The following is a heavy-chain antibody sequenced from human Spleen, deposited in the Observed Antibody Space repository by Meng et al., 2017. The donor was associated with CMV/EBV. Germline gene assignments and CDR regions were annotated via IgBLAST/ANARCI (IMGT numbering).Heavy chain of an antibody. CDR2: ISGSGGST. D-gene: IGHD6-13*01. CDR3: ARVNLAASFDP. Sequence: GESLKISCAASGFTFSSYAMSWVRQAPGKGLEWVSAISGSGGSTYYADSVKGRFTISRDNAKNSLYLQMNSLRAEDTAVYYCARVNLAASFDPWGQGTLVTVSS. J-gene: IGHJ5*02. CDR1: GFTFSSYA. V-gene: IGHV3-23*01.